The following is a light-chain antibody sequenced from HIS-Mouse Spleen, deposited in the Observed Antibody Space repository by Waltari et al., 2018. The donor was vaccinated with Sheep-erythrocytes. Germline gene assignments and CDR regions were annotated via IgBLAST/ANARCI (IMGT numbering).Light chain of an antibody. CDR3: CSYAGSSTWV. V-gene: IGLV2-23*01. CDR1: SSHVGSYNL. Sequence: QSALTQPAPVSGSPGQSITISCTGTSSHVGSYNLLSWYQQHPGKAPKLMIYEGSKRPSGVSNRFSGSKSGNTASLTISGLQAEDEADYYCCSYAGSSTWVFGGGTKLTVL. J-gene: IGLJ3*02. CDR2: EGS.